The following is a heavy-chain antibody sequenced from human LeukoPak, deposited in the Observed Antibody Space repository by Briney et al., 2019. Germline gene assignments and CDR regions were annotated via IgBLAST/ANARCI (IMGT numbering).Heavy chain of an antibody. J-gene: IGHJ5*02. D-gene: IGHD2-2*01. CDR1: GGTFSSYA. CDR2: ITPILGIA. CDR3: ARVRCSSTSCYAGGWFDP. Sequence: SVKVSCKASGGTFSSYAISWVRQAPGQGLEWMGRITPILGIANYAQKFQGRVTITADKSTSTAYMELSSLRSEDTAVYYCARVRCSSTSCYAGGWFDPWGQGTLVTVSS. V-gene: IGHV1-69*04.